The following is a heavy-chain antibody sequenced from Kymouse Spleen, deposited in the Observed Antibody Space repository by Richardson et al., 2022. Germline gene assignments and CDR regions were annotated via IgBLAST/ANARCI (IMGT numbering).Heavy chain of an antibody. CDR2: IYYSGST. D-gene: IGHD6-6*01. V-gene: IGHV4-39*01. Sequence: QLQLQESGPGLVKPSETLSLTCTVSGGSISSSSYYWGWIRQPPGKGLEWIGSIYYSGSTYYNPSLKSRVTISVDTSKNQFSLKLSSVTAADTAVYYCARGKSIAARYFDYWGQGTLVTVSS. CDR3: ARGKSIAARYFDY. CDR1: GGSISSSSYY. J-gene: IGHJ4*02.